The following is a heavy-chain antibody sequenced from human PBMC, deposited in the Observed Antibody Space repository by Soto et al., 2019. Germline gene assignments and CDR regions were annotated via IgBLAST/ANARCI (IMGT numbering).Heavy chain of an antibody. D-gene: IGHD1-1*01. CDR2: INADDDGT. CDR3: ASTTGTYALEI. Sequence: ASVKVSCKASGYSYISYAIHWVRQAPGQGLEWMGWINADDDGTKYSQKFQGRITITRDTHASTIYLELSSLTSEDTAIYYCASTTGTYALEIWGQGTPVTVSS. CDR1: GYSYISYA. J-gene: IGHJ4*02. V-gene: IGHV1-3*01.